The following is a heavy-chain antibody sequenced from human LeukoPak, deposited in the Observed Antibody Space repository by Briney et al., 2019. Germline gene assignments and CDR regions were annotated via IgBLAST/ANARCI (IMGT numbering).Heavy chain of an antibody. V-gene: IGHV3-48*03. Sequence: GGSLRLSCAASGFTFSSYEMNWVRQASGKGLEWVSYISSSGSTIYYADSVKGRFTISRDNAKNSLYLQMNSLRAEDTAVYYCARGMDSSLGDAFDIWGQGTMVTVSS. D-gene: IGHD6-19*01. J-gene: IGHJ3*02. CDR3: ARGMDSSLGDAFDI. CDR2: ISSSGSTI. CDR1: GFTFSSYE.